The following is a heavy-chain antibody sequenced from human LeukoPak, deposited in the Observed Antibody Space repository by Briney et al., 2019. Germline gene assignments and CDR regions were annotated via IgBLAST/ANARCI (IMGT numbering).Heavy chain of an antibody. D-gene: IGHD6-13*01. CDR1: GYTFTGYY. V-gene: IGHV1-2*02. J-gene: IGHJ4*02. Sequence: ASVKVSCKASGYTFTGYYMHWVRQAPGQGLEWMGWINPNSGGTNYAQKFQGRVTMTRDTSISTAYMELSRLRSDNTAVYYCARIGDSSSWYVGYYFDYWGQGTLVTVSS. CDR2: INPNSGGT. CDR3: ARIGDSSSWYVGYYFDY.